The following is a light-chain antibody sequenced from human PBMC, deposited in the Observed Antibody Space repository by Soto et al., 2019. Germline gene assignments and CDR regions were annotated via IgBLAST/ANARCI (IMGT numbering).Light chain of an antibody. J-gene: IGLJ1*01. CDR2: GHT. Sequence: QSVLTQPPSVSGAPGRRVTISCTGSSSNIGAGYSVHWYQQFPGTAPKLLIYGHTNRPSGVPDRFSGSRSGTSASLAISGLQAEDEADYYCQSHDSSLSTYVFGTGTKLTVL. CDR3: QSHDSSLSTYV. CDR1: SSNIGAGYS. V-gene: IGLV1-40*01.